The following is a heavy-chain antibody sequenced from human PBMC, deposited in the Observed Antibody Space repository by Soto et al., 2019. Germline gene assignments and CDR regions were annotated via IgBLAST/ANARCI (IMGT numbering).Heavy chain of an antibody. CDR2: IRSKAYGGTT. V-gene: IGHV3-49*03. D-gene: IGHD3-10*01. CDR3: TRDQPVLLWFGELSTSYYYYGMDV. CDR1: GFTFGDYA. Sequence: SLRLSCTASGFTFGDYAMSWFRQAPGKELEWVGFIRSKAYGGTTEYAASVKGRFTISRDDSKSIAYLQMNSLKTEDTAVYYCTRDQPVLLWFGELSTSYYYYGMDVWGQGTTVTVSS. J-gene: IGHJ6*02.